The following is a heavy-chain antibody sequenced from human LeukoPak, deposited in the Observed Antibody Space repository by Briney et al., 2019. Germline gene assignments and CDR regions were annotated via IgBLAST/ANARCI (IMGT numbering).Heavy chain of an antibody. V-gene: IGHV4-38-2*02. J-gene: IGHJ4*02. CDR2: IYYSGST. CDR1: GYSISSGYY. D-gene: IGHD1-26*01. CDR3: ARRGWELNFDY. Sequence: SETLSLTCTVSGYSISSGYYWGWIRQPPGKGLEWIGYIYYSGSTNYNPSLKSRVTISVDTSKNQFSLKLSSVTAADTAVYYCARRGWELNFDYWGQGTLVTVSS.